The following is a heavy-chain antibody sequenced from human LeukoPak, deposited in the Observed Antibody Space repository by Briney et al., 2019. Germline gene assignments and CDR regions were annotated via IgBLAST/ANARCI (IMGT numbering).Heavy chain of an antibody. D-gene: IGHD6-19*01. CDR3: ARDGAVAGYYYYYYMDV. CDR1: GYTFTSYG. V-gene: IGHV1-18*01. Sequence: GASVKVSCKASGYTFTSYGISWVRQAPGQGLEWMGWISAYNGNTNYAQKLQGRVTMTTDTSTSTAYMELRSLRSDDTAVYYCARDGAVAGYYYYYYMDVWGKGTTVTISS. J-gene: IGHJ6*03. CDR2: ISAYNGNT.